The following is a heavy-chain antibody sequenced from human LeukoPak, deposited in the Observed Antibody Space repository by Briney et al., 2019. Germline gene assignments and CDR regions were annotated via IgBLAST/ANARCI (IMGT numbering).Heavy chain of an antibody. V-gene: IGHV3-23*01. CDR2: ISGSGGST. CDR3: AKVLYSSSSPYDY. CDR1: GFDFNTYA. D-gene: IGHD6-13*01. J-gene: IGHJ4*02. Sequence: PGGSLRLSCAASGFDFNTYAMSWVRQAPGKGLEWVSAISGSGGSTYYADSVKGRFTISRDNSKNTLYLQMNSLRAEDTAVYYCAKVLYSSSSPYDYWGQGTLVTVTS.